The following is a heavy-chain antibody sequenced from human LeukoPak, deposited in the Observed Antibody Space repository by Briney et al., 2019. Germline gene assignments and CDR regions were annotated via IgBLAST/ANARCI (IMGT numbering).Heavy chain of an antibody. J-gene: IGHJ5*02. V-gene: IGHV4-39*07. CDR3: ARKRYYYDSSGIQNWFDP. CDR2: IYYSGST. CDR1: GGSISGSSYY. D-gene: IGHD3-22*01. Sequence: PSETLSLTCTVSGGSISGSSYYWGWIRQPPGTGLEWIGSIYYSGSTYYNPSLKSRVTISVDKSKNQFSLKLSSVTAADTAVHYCARKRYYYDSSGIQNWFDPWGQGTLSPSPQ.